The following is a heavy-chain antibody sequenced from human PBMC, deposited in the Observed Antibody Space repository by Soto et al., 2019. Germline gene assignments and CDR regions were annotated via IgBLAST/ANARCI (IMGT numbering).Heavy chain of an antibody. CDR1: GFSFSSYA. CDR3: AKYYGHNMAAFEI. Sequence: GGSLRLSCEASGFSFSSYAMSWVRQAPGKGLDWVSGISGSGDTTYYPDSVKGRFTIPEDNSKNTVFLEMDSLRAEDTALYYCAKYYGHNMAAFEIWGRGTMVTVSS. V-gene: IGHV3-23*01. D-gene: IGHD3-3*01. J-gene: IGHJ3*02. CDR2: ISGSGDTT.